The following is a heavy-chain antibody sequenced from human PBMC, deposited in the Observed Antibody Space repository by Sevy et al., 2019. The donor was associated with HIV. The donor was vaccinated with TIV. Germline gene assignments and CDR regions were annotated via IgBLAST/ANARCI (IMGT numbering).Heavy chain of an antibody. CDR2: IISKFGTT. J-gene: IGHJ3*01. V-gene: IGHV1-69*13. CDR3: AREIPDYVSGYYSVDAFDV. CDR1: GGSFSNFP. D-gene: IGHD3-22*01. Sequence: ASVKVSCKASGGSFSNFPVSWVRQAPGQGLEWMGMIISKFGTTDYAQKFQDRVTITADESTTTAYMELTSLRSEDTAVYYCAREIPDYVSGYYSVDAFDVWGQGTKVTVSS.